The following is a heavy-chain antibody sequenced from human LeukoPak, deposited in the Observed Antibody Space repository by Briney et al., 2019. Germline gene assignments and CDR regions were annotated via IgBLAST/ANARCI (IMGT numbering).Heavy chain of an antibody. CDR2: IYYSGST. CDR1: GVSISSYY. V-gene: IGHV4-59*01. J-gene: IGHJ4*02. CDR3: ARAYDGSSWFDY. D-gene: IGHD6-13*01. Sequence: SETLSLTCTVSGVSISSYYWSWIRQPPGKGLEWIGYIYYSGSTNYNPSLKSRVTISVDTSKNQFSLKLSSVTAADTAVYYCARAYDGSSWFDYWGQGTLVTVSS.